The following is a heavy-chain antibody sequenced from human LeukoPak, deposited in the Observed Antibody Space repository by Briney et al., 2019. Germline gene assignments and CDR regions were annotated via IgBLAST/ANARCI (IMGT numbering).Heavy chain of an antibody. J-gene: IGHJ6*02. V-gene: IGHV4-34*01. Sequence: TSETLSLTCAVYGGSFSGYYWSWIRQPPGKGLEWIGEINHSGSTNYNPSLKSRVTISVDTSKNQFSLKLSSVTAADTAVYYCARGYSSGSFYYYYYGMDVWGQGTTVTVSS. CDR3: ARGYSSGSFYYYYYGMDV. CDR2: INHSGST. CDR1: GGSFSGYY. D-gene: IGHD6-19*01.